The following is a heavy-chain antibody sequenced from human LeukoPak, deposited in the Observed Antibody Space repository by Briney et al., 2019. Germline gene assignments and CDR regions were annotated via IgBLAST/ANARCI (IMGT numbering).Heavy chain of an antibody. Sequence: PGGSLRLSCAASGFTFSSYSMNWVRQAPGKGLEWVSSISSSSSYIYYADSVKGRFTISRDNAKNSLYLQMNSLRAEDTAVYYCARDLGYCSSTSCPNDYWGQGTPVTVSS. CDR1: GFTFSSYS. J-gene: IGHJ4*02. V-gene: IGHV3-21*01. CDR2: ISSSSSYI. CDR3: ARDLGYCSSTSCPNDY. D-gene: IGHD2-2*01.